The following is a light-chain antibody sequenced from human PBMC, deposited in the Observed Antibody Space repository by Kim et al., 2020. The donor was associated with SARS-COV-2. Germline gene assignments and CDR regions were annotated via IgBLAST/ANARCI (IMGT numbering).Light chain of an antibody. CDR1: HAISHY. Sequence: DIQMTQSPSSLSASVGDRVTITCRASHAISHYLAWYQQKPGKVPKLLIYAASTLQSGVPSRFSGSGSGTDFTLTISSLQPEDFATYYCQKYDIAPWTFGQANKVDIK. J-gene: IGKJ1*01. V-gene: IGKV1-27*01. CDR2: AAS. CDR3: QKYDIAPWT.